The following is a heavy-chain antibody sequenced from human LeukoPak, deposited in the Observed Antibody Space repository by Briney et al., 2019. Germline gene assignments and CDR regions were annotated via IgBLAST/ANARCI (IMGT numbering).Heavy chain of an antibody. J-gene: IGHJ4*02. CDR1: GFTFSSYA. D-gene: IGHD5-18*01. CDR3: ARKDTAMVWYVDY. V-gene: IGHV4-34*01. Sequence: GSLRLSCAASGFTFSSYAMSWIRQPPGKGLEWIGEINHSGSTNYNPSLKSRVTISVDTSKNQFSLKLSSVTAADTAVYYCARKDTAMVWYVDYWGQGTLVTVSS. CDR2: INHSGST.